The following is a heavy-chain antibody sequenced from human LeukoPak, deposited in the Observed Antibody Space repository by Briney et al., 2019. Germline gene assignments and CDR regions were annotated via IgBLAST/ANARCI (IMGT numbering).Heavy chain of an antibody. V-gene: IGHV3-21*01. D-gene: IGHD5-18*01. J-gene: IGHJ6*02. CDR3: ARWGYTYGMDV. CDR2: ISSSSSYI. CDR1: GFSFSTYS. Sequence: GGSLRLSCAASGFSFSTYSVNWVRQAPGKGLEWVSSISSSSSYIYYADSVKGRFTISRDNAKNSLHLQTNGLRGEDTAVYYCARWGYTYGMDVWGQGTTVTVSS.